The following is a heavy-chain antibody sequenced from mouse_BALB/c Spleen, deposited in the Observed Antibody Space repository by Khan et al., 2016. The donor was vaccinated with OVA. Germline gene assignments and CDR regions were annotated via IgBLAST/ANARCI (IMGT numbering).Heavy chain of an antibody. V-gene: IGHV1-77*01. CDR3: AKEDWVLIAY. J-gene: IGHJ3*01. CDR1: GYTFTDYV. CDR2: IYPGSDST. Sequence: QVQLKEPGPELVKPGASVKMSCKASGYTFTDYVMNWVKQRNGQGLEWIGQIYPGSDSTYYNEKFKGKATLTADRSSSTAYMQLSNLTSGVSAVYSCAKEDWVLIAYGGQGTLFTVST. D-gene: IGHD4-1*01.